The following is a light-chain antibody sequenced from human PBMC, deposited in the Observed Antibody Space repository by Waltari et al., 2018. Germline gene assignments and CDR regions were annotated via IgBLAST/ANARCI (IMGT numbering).Light chain of an antibody. CDR3: VQGTHLPFT. Sequence: DVVMTQSPLSLSITPGQPASISCRSSQSLVHSDGNTYLSWFQQKPGQPPRRLIYQVSNRDSGVPDRFSGSGAGTDFTLKISRVEAEDVGVYYCVQGTHLPFTFGPGTKLDIK. J-gene: IGKJ3*01. CDR2: QVS. CDR1: QSLVHSDGNTY. V-gene: IGKV2-30*02.